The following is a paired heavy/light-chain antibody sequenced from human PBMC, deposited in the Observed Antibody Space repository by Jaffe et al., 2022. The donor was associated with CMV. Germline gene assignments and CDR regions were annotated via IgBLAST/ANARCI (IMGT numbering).Heavy chain of an antibody. D-gene: IGHD3-10*01. CDR2: VSYGGTS. CDR1: HGSITSYS. CDR3: ARNRAHRVEGPLQYYYYFGLDV. Sequence: QVQLQESGPGLVKPSETLSLTCTISHGSITSYSWSWIRQSPERGLEWIGDVSYGGTSNYNPTLKRRVTISLDKSKNQFSLRLNSVTAADTAVYFCARNRAHRVEGPLQYYYYFGLDVWGQGTTVTVSS. V-gene: IGHV4-59*01. J-gene: IGHJ6*02.
Light chain of an antibody. CDR3: QQNGDSVRT. CDR2: GAI. V-gene: IGKV3-20*01. J-gene: IGKJ1*01. CDR1: QSVSSSD. Sequence: EVVLTQSPGTLSLSPGERATLSCRASQSVSSSDLAWYQRKPGQAPRLLIYGAIYRASGIPDRFSGSGSGTDFILTISRLESEDFAVYYCQQNGDSVRTFGQGTKVEIK.